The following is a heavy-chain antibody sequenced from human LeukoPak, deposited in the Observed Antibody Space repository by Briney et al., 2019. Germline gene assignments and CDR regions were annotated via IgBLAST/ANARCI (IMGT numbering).Heavy chain of an antibody. J-gene: IGHJ4*02. D-gene: IGHD6-19*01. CDR3: AKDTGWFFDS. CDR1: GFTFSSYG. Sequence: PGGSLRLSCAASGFTFSSYGMHWVRQAPGKGLEWVAFIRYDGSNKYYADSVKGRFTISRDNSKNTLYLQMNGLRAEDTAVYYCAKDTGWFFDSWGQGTLVTVSS. V-gene: IGHV3-30*02. CDR2: IRYDGSNK.